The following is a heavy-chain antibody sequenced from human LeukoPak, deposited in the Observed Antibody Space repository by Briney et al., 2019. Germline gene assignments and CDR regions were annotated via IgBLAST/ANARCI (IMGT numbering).Heavy chain of an antibody. CDR3: ARDCGVSSYGDCFGY. Sequence: PGGSLRLSCAASEFTVSSNYMSWVRQAPGKGLEWVSVIYTDGSTYYADSVKGRFTISRDNSKNTLYLQMNSLRAEDTAVYYCARDCGVSSYGDCFGYWGQGTLVTVSS. J-gene: IGHJ4*02. V-gene: IGHV3-66*02. D-gene: IGHD4-17*01. CDR1: EFTVSSNY. CDR2: IYTDGST.